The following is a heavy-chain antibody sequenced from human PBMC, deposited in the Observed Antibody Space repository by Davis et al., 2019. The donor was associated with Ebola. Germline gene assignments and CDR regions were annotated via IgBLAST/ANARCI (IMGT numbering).Heavy chain of an antibody. D-gene: IGHD6-6*01. CDR1: GGSISSSSYY. J-gene: IGHJ6*02. V-gene: IGHV4-39*01. CDR2: IYYSGST. Sequence: MPSETLSLTCTVSGGSISSSSYYWGWIRQPPGKGLEWIGSIYYSGSTYYNPSLKSRVTISVDTSKNQFSLKLSSVSAADTAVYYCARNRIAGSSSFYYYYGMDVWGQGTTVTVSS. CDR3: ARNRIAGSSSFYYYYGMDV.